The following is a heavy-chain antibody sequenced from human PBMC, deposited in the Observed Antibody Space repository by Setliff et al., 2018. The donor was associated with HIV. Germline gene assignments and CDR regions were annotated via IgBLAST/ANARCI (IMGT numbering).Heavy chain of an antibody. CDR3: ARADSGYDLGELYYFDS. V-gene: IGHV4-61*02. D-gene: IGHD5-12*01. CDR2: IYTSGST. J-gene: IGHJ4*02. Sequence: LSLTCTVSGGSISSGSYYWNWIRQPAGKGLEWIGRIYTSGSTNYNPSLNSRVTMSVDTSKNQFYLQLTSVTAADTAVYYCARADSGYDLGELYYFDSWGQGTLVTVSS. CDR1: GGSISSGSYY.